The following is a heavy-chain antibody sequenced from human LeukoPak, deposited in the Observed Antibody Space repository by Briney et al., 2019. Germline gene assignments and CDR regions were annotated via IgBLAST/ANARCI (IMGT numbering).Heavy chain of an antibody. V-gene: IGHV3-73*01. CDR3: TRRQGGDID. J-gene: IGHJ4*02. CDR1: GFTFSGSA. CDR2: IRSKANNYAT. Sequence: PGGSLRLSCAASGFTFSGSAMHWVRQASGKGLEWVGRIRSKANNYATSYAASVKGRFTISRDDSKNTAYLQMNSLKTEDTAVYYCTRRQGGDIDWGQGTLVTVSS. D-gene: IGHD5-12*01.